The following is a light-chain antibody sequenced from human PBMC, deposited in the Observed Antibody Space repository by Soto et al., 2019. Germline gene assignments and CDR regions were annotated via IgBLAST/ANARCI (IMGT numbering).Light chain of an antibody. CDR1: SSDVGNYNL. CDR3: CSYAASSTYV. J-gene: IGLJ1*01. V-gene: IGLV2-23*01. CDR2: DDS. Sequence: QSVLTQPASVSGSPGQSITISCTGTSSDVGNYNLVSWYQQHPGKAPKLIIYDDSKRPSGVSNRFSGSKSDNTASLTISGLQAEDEADYYCCSYAASSTYVFGTGTKLTVL.